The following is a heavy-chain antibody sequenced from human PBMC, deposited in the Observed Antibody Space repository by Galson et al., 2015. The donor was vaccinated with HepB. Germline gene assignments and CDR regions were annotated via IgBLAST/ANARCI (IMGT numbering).Heavy chain of an antibody. CDR3: VKDLNIVVVPPTISWGQCTLVIFFLMIRRPPRSTLFPYTTLFRSSGYHFKYYGMDV. J-gene: IGHJ6*02. V-gene: IGHV3-64D*09. CDR2: T. Sequence: TNYADSVKGRFSITRDNPKNTLYLQMSSLRAEDTAVYYCVKDLNIVVVPPTISWGQCTLVIFFLMIRRPPRSTLFPYTTLFRSSGYHFKYYGMDVWGQGT. D-gene: IGHD2-2*01.